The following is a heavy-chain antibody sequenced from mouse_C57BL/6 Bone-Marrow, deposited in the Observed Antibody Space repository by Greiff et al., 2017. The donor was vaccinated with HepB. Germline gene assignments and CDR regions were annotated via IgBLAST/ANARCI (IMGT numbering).Heavy chain of an antibody. CDR1: GYSFTGYY. D-gene: IGHD2-5*01. Sequence: EVQLQESGPELVKPGASVKISCKASGYSFTGYYMNWVKQSPEKSLEWIGEINPSTGGTTYNQKFKAKATLTVDKSSSTAYMQLKSLTSEDSAVYDCASPPYYSNYVFAYWGQGTLVTVSA. CDR2: INPSTGGT. J-gene: IGHJ3*01. CDR3: ASPPYYSNYVFAY. V-gene: IGHV1-42*01.